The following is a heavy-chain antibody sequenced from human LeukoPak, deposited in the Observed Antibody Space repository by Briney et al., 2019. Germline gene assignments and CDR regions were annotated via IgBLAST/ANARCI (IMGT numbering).Heavy chain of an antibody. Sequence: LSGGSLRLSCAASGFTVSSNYMTWVRQAPGKGLEWVSIIYSDGRTYYADSVKGRFTISRDNSKNTLYLQMNSLRAEDTAVYYCARDKKDYCDSSGYYYFAFDIWGQGTLVTVSS. CDR1: GFTVSSNY. D-gene: IGHD3-22*01. J-gene: IGHJ4*02. CDR2: IYSDGRT. CDR3: ARDKKDYCDSSGYYYFAFDI. V-gene: IGHV3-66*01.